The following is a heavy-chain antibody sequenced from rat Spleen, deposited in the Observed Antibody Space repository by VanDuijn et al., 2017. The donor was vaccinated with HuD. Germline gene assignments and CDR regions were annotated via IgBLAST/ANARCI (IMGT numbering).Heavy chain of an antibody. CDR1: GFTFSNYG. J-gene: IGHJ1*01. D-gene: IGHD1-11*01. Sequence: EVQLVESGGGLVQPGRSLKLSCAASGFTFSNYGMARVRQAPTKGREWVATISYDGSSTYYRDSVKGRFTISRDNAKSTLYLQMDSLRSEDTATYYCARHSTSEGWYFDFWGQGVMVTVSS. V-gene: IGHV5-29*01. CDR3: ARHSTSEGWYFDF. CDR2: ISYDGSST.